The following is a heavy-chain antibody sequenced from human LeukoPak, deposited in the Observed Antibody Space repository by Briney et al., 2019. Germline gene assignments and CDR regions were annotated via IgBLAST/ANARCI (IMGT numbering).Heavy chain of an antibody. J-gene: IGHJ4*02. D-gene: IGHD5-12*01. CDR3: ARVPYGVTNSGYESPLFDY. V-gene: IGHV4-59*01. CDR1: GGSISSYY. CDR2: IYYSGST. Sequence: PSETLSLTCTVSGGSISSYYWSWIRQPPGKGLEWIGYIYYSGSTNYNPSLKSRVTISVDTSKNQFSLKLSSVTAADTAVYYCARVPYGVTNSGYESPLFDYWGQGTLVTVSS.